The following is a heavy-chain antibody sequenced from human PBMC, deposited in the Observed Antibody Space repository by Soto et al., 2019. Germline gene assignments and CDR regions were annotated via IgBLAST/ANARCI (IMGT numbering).Heavy chain of an antibody. Sequence: KSSETLSLTCTVSGGSISSSSYYWGWIRQPPGKGLEWIGSIYYSGSTYYNPSLKSRVTISVDTSKNQFSLKLSSVTAADTAVYYCARQVVVPAAIYQLYYYYGMDVWGQGTTVTVSS. V-gene: IGHV4-39*01. CDR3: ARQVVVPAAIYQLYYYYGMDV. CDR2: IYYSGST. J-gene: IGHJ6*02. CDR1: GGSISSSSYY. D-gene: IGHD2-2*02.